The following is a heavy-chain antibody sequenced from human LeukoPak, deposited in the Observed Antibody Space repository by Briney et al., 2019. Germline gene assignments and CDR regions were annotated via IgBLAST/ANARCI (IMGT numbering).Heavy chain of an antibody. CDR1: GYTFTSYD. J-gene: IGHJ4*02. CDR2: MNPNSGNT. CDR3: AREAAAGTFDY. D-gene: IGHD6-13*01. V-gene: IGHV1-8*03. Sequence: ASVKVSCKASGYTFTSYDINWVRQATGQGIEWMGWMNPNSGNTGYAQKFQGRVTITRNTSISTAYMELSSLRSEDTAVYYCAREAAAGTFDYWGQGTLVTVSS.